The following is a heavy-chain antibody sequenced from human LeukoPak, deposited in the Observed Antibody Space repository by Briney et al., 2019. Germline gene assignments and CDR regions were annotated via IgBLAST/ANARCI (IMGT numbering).Heavy chain of an antibody. Sequence: SETLSLTCTVSGGSISSYYWSWIRQPPGKGLEWIGYIYYSGSTNYNPSLKSRVTISVDTSKNQFSLKLSSVTAADTAVYYCARHPHRYCSGGSCYSTSHFDYWGQGTLVTVSS. CDR2: IYYSGST. CDR1: GGSISSYY. V-gene: IGHV4-59*08. J-gene: IGHJ4*02. D-gene: IGHD2-15*01. CDR3: ARHPHRYCSGGSCYSTSHFDY.